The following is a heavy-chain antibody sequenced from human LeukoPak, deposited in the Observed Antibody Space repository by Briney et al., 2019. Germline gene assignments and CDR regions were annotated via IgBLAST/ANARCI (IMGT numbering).Heavy chain of an antibody. CDR3: AKRSGYTTGWFFDF. Sequence: PGGSLRLSCAASGFSFSSYAMSWVRQAPGKRLEWVSSISGSGDNTYYAESVKGRFTISRDNSKNTLFLQMNNLRAEDTAVFYCAKRSGYTTGWFFDFWGQGTLVTVSS. CDR1: GFSFSSYA. D-gene: IGHD6-19*01. J-gene: IGHJ4*02. CDR2: ISGSGDNT. V-gene: IGHV3-23*01.